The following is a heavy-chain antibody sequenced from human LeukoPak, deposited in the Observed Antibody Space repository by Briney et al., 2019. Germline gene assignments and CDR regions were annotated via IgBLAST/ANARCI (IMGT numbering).Heavy chain of an antibody. CDR3: TREVAYYYDSSGYSDY. V-gene: IGHV4-39*07. CDR2: IYYSGST. Sequence: KTSETLSLTCTVSGGSISSSSYYWGWLRQPPGKGLEWIGSIYYSGSTYYNPSLRGRVTISVDTSKNQFSLKLTSVTAADTAVYYCTREVAYYYDSSGYSDYWGQGTLVTVSS. D-gene: IGHD3-22*01. CDR1: GGSISSSSYY. J-gene: IGHJ4*02.